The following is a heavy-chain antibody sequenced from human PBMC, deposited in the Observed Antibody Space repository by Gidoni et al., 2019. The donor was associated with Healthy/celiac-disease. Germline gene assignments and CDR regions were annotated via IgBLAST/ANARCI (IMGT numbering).Heavy chain of an antibody. CDR2: INHSGST. CDR1: GGSFSGYY. J-gene: IGHJ4*02. D-gene: IGHD5-18*01. V-gene: IGHV4-34*01. CDR3: ARRWIQLKLEYFDY. Sequence: QVQLQQWGAGLLKPSETLSLTCAVYGGSFSGYYWSWIRQPPGKGLEWIGEINHSGSTNYNPSLKSRVTISVDTSKNQFSLKLSSVTAADTAVYYCARRWIQLKLEYFDYWGQGTLVTVSS.